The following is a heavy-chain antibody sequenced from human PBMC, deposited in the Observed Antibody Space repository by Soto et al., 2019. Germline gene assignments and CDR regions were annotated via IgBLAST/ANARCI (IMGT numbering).Heavy chain of an antibody. CDR1: GGSITSGDYF. V-gene: IGHV4-30-4*01. J-gene: IGHJ6*02. CDR3: ASSSGSGMGV. Sequence: SETLSRTCTVSGGSITSGDYFWSWIRQSTGKGLEWIGYIFDSGSTYYTPSLKSRSTISVDTSNNQFSLKLSSVTAADTAVYYCASSSGSGMGVWGQGTTVTVSS. CDR2: IFDSGST.